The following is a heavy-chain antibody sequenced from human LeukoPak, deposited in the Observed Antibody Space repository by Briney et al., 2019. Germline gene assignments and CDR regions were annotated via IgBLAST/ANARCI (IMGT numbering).Heavy chain of an antibody. D-gene: IGHD7-27*01. V-gene: IGHV4-59*01. J-gene: IGHJ3*01. CDR1: GGSISSYY. Sequence: PSETLSLTCTVSGGSISSYYWSWIRQPPGKGLEWIGYIYYSGSTNYNPSLKSRVTISVDTSKNQFSLKLSSVTAADTAVYYCARATNWGYDAFDLWGQGTMVIVSS. CDR2: IYYSGST. CDR3: ARATNWGYDAFDL.